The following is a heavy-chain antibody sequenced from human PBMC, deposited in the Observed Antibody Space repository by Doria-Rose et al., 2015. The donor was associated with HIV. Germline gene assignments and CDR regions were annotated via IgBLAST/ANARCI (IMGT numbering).Heavy chain of an antibody. CDR1: GVSLSSPGMG. CDR2: IFSDDER. CDR3: ARIKSSRWYHKYSLDF. Sequence: QITLKESGPVLVKPTETLTLTCTVSGVSLSSPGMGVSRIRQPPGKALEWLANIFSDDERSYTTSLKSRLTISRDTSKSQVVLTMTDMDPVDTATYYCARIKSSRWYHKYSLDFWGKGTLVIVSA. J-gene: IGHJ4*02. D-gene: IGHD6-13*01. V-gene: IGHV2-26*01.